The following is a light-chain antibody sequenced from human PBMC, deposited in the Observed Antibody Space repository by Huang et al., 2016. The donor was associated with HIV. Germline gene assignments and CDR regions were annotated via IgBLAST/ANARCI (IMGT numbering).Light chain of an antibody. CDR1: QDVSDY. J-gene: IGKJ1*01. Sequence: AIRITQSPFSLSASTGDTVTITCRASQDVSDYLAWYQQKPGRAPNLLVYSASTLQGGVPSRFSGNGSATDFSLTINCLQSEDSGTYYCQQYSVYPWTFGQGTKV. V-gene: IGKV1-8*01. CDR2: SAS. CDR3: QQYSVYPWT.